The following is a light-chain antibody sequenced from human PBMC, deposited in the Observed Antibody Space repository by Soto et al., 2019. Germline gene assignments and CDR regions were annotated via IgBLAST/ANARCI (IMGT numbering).Light chain of an antibody. CDR2: DVS. CDR1: SSDVGGYNY. Sequence: QSALTQPRSVSGSPGQSVTISCTGTSSDVGGYNYVSWYQQHPGKAPKLMIYDVSKRPSGVPDRFSGSKSGNTASLTISGLQAEDEADYYCCSSAGSYTSVFGGGTKVTAL. CDR3: CSSAGSYTSV. V-gene: IGLV2-11*01. J-gene: IGLJ2*01.